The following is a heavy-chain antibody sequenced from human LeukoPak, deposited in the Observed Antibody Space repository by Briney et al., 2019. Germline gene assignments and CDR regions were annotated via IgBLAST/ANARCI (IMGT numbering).Heavy chain of an antibody. D-gene: IGHD6-19*01. J-gene: IGHJ2*01. Sequence: GGSLRLSCAASGFRFPDAWMNWVRQAPGQGLEWVGRIKSKSNAGTTDYGAPVKGRFTISRDDSNSTLYLQMDSLKTEDTAVYFCTTWGSSGWGWYFDLWGRGALVTVSS. V-gene: IGHV3-15*07. CDR3: TTWGSSGWGWYFDL. CDR2: IKSKSNAGTT. CDR1: GFRFPDAW.